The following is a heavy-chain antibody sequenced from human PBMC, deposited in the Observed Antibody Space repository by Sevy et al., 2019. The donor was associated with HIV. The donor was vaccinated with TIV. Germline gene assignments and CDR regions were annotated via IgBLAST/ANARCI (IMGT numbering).Heavy chain of an antibody. V-gene: IGHV3-72*01. D-gene: IGHD2-21*01. CDR2: IRNRPNRYTT. CDR3: VRGPNCGVGGCEQISPYCLDV. J-gene: IGHJ6*03. Sequence: GGSLRLSCAASGFAFSDHYVDWVRQAPGKGLEWVGRIRNRPNRYTTEYAASVEGRFTISRDDSRHSRYLQMNSLKTEDAAVYYCVRGPNCGVGGCEQISPYCLDVWGKGATVTVSS. CDR1: GFAFSDHY.